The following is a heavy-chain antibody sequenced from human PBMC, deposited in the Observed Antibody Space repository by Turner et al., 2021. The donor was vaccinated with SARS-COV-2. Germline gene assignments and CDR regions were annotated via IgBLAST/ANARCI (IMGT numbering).Heavy chain of an antibody. CDR1: GFTFSSYT. V-gene: IGHV3-21*01. J-gene: IGHJ3*02. CDR3: ARWGPNYYDSSGYYPDAFDI. Sequence: EVQLVESGGGLVKPGGSLRLSCSASGFTFSSYTLNWVRQAPGKGLEWVSSISSSSSYIYYVDSVKGRFYISRDNAKNSLYLQMNSLRAEDTAVYYCARWGPNYYDSSGYYPDAFDIWGQGTMVTVSS. D-gene: IGHD3-22*01. CDR2: ISSSSSYI.